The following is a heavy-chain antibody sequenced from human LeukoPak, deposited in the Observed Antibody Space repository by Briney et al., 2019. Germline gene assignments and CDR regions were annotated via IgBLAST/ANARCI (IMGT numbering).Heavy chain of an antibody. CDR2: ISGSGGST. CDR1: GFTFSSYA. Sequence: GGSLRLSCAASGFTFSSYAMSWVRQAPGKGLEWVSAISGSGGSTYYADSVKGRFAISRDNSKNTLYLQMNSLRAEDTAVYYCAKTGTPWYYFDYWGQGTLVTVSS. J-gene: IGHJ4*02. D-gene: IGHD6-13*01. V-gene: IGHV3-23*01. CDR3: AKTGTPWYYFDY.